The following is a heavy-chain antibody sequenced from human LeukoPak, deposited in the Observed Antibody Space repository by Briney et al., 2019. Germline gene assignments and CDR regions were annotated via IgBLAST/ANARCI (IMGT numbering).Heavy chain of an antibody. CDR1: GFTFSSYA. D-gene: IGHD1-26*01. V-gene: IGHV3-23*01. CDR3: AKDRRGGSYYAATLDI. J-gene: IGHJ3*02. Sequence: GGSLRLSCAASGFTFSSYAMSWVRQAPGKGLEWVSAISGSGGSTYYADSVKGRFTISRDNSKNTLYLQMNSLRAEDTAVYYCAKDRRGGSYYAATLDIWGPGTMVTVSS. CDR2: ISGSGGST.